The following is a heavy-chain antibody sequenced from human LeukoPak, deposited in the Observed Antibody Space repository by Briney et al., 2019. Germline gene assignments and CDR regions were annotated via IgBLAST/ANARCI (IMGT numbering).Heavy chain of an antibody. Sequence: SETLSLTCAVYGGSFSGYYWGWIRQPPGKGLEWIGSIYHSGSTYYNPSLKSRVTISVDTSKNQFSLKLSSVTAADTAVYYCARAKDNWSYPGGWFDPWGQGTLVTVSS. D-gene: IGHD1-20*01. V-gene: IGHV4-34*01. CDR1: GGSFSGYY. J-gene: IGHJ5*02. CDR2: IYHSGST. CDR3: ARAKDNWSYPGGWFDP.